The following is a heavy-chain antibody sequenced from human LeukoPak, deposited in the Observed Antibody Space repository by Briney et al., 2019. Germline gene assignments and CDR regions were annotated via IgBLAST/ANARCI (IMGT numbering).Heavy chain of an antibody. CDR3: ARAGLLPGRYFDY. CDR1: GYTFTSYY. Sequence: ASVKVSCNASGYTFTSYYMNWVRQAPGQGLEWMGIINPSGGSTNYAQKFQGRVTMTRDTSTSTVYMELSSLRSEDTAVYYCARAGLLPGRYFDYWGQGTLVTVSS. CDR2: INPSGGST. V-gene: IGHV1-46*01. J-gene: IGHJ4*02. D-gene: IGHD1-26*01.